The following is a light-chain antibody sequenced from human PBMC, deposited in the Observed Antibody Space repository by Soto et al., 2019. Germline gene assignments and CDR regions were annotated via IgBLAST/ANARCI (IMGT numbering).Light chain of an antibody. CDR3: QSYDSSRDV. Sequence: QSVLTQPPSVSGAPGQRVTISCTGSSSNIGAGYDVHWYQQLPGTAPKLLIYGNSNRPSGVPDRFSGSKSGTSASLAITGLQAEDEADYYCQSYDSSRDVFGTATKVTVL. V-gene: IGLV1-40*01. J-gene: IGLJ1*01. CDR1: SSNIGAGYD. CDR2: GNS.